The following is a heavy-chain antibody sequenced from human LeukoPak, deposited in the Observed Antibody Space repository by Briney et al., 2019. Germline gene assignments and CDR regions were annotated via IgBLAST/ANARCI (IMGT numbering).Heavy chain of an antibody. CDR1: GFTFSNAW. J-gene: IGHJ6*03. D-gene: IGHD1-20*01. V-gene: IGHV3-15*01. Sequence: PGGSLRLSCAASGFTFSNAWMSWVRQAPGKGLEWVGRIKSKTDGGTTDYAAPVKGRFTISRDDSKNTLYLQMNSLKTEDTAVYYCTTGITGTRYYYYYMDVWGKGTTVTVSS. CDR2: IKSKTDGGTT. CDR3: TTGITGTRYYYYYMDV.